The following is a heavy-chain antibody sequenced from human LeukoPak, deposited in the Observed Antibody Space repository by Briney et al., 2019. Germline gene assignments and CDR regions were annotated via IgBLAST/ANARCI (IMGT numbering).Heavy chain of an antibody. CDR1: GGSISSHY. J-gene: IGHJ4*02. D-gene: IGHD2-15*01. V-gene: IGHV4-59*11. CDR2: IYYSGST. Sequence: SETLSLTCTVSGGSISSHYWSWIRQPPGKGLEWIGYIYYSGSTNYNPSLKSRVTISVDTSKNQFSLNLNSVTAADTAVYYCARGGGRDFDYWGQGTLVTVSS. CDR3: ARGGGRDFDY.